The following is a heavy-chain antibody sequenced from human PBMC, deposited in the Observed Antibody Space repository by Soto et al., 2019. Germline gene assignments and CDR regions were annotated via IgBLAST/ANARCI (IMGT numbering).Heavy chain of an antibody. CDR1: GFTINNAW. V-gene: IGHV3-15*01. J-gene: IGHJ4*02. CDR2: IKSKTDGGTT. Sequence: PGESLKISCAAPGFTINNAWMSWVRQAPGKGLEWVGRIKSKTDGGTTDYAAPVKGRFTISRDDSKNTLYLQMNSLKTEDTAVYYCTTDSQLLAPLPFDYWGQGTLVTVSS. D-gene: IGHD2-2*01. CDR3: TTDSQLLAPLPFDY.